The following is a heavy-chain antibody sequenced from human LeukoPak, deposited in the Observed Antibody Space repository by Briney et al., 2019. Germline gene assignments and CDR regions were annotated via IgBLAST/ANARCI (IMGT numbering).Heavy chain of an antibody. V-gene: IGHV3-23*01. Sequence: RGSLRLSCAASGFTFSSYAMSWVRQAPGKGLEWVSAISGSGGSTYYADSVKGRFTISRDNSKNTLYLQMNSLRAEDTAVYYCAKDLRKGKAAAPFDYWGQGTLVTVSS. CDR1: GFTFSSYA. J-gene: IGHJ4*02. CDR2: ISGSGGST. CDR3: AKDLRKGKAAAPFDY. D-gene: IGHD6-13*01.